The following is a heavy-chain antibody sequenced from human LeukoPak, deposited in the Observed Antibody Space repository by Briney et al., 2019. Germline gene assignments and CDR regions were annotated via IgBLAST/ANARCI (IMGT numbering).Heavy chain of an antibody. CDR1: SGTFSDYY. CDR3: ARGRPYCSGGSCYPYYFDY. D-gene: IGHD2-15*01. CDR2: INHSGSS. Sequence: SETLSLTCAAYSGTFSDYYWTWIRQSPGKGLECIGEINHSGSSKYTPSLKSRVTISVDTSKNQFSLKLSSVTAADTAVYYCARGRPYCSGGSCYPYYFDYWGQGTLVTVSS. V-gene: IGHV4-34*01. J-gene: IGHJ4*02.